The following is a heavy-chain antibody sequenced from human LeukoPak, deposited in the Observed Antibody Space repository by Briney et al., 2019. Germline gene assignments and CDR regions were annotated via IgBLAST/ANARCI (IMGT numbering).Heavy chain of an antibody. CDR3: ARNELMTTVTTYLDY. D-gene: IGHD4-17*01. Sequence: ASVKVSCTASGYTFTGYYMHWVRQAPGQGLEWMGWINPNSGGTNYAQKYQGRVTMTRDTSISTAYMELSRLRSDDTAVYYCARNELMTTVTTYLDYWGQGTLVTVSS. CDR1: GYTFTGYY. J-gene: IGHJ4*02. CDR2: INPNSGGT. V-gene: IGHV1-2*02.